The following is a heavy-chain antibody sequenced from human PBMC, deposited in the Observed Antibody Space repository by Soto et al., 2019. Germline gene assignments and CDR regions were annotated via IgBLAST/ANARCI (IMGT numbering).Heavy chain of an antibody. CDR2: IYPGDSDT. V-gene: IGHV5-51*01. CDR3: ASSSNYDETYYYYYMDV. J-gene: IGHJ6*03. Sequence: GESLKISCKGSGYSFTSYWIGCVRQMPGKGLEWMGIIYPGDSDTRYSPSFQGQVTISADKSISTAYLQWSSLKASDTAMYYCASSSNYDETYYYYYMDVWGKGTTVTVSS. CDR1: GYSFTSYW. D-gene: IGHD3-3*01.